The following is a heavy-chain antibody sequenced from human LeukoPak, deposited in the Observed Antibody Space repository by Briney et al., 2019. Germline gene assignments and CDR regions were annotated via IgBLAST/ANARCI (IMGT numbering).Heavy chain of an antibody. J-gene: IGHJ4*02. CDR1: GYTFTTHY. CDR3: ARGRPGSGWSFDY. Sequence: ASVKVTCKASGYTFTTHYMHWVRQAPGQGLEWMGIINPSGGTTNYAQKFPGRVTMTRDTSTTTLYMELSSLRSEDTAVYYCARGRPGSGWSFDYWGQGTLVTVSS. V-gene: IGHV1-46*01. D-gene: IGHD6-19*01. CDR2: INPSGGTT.